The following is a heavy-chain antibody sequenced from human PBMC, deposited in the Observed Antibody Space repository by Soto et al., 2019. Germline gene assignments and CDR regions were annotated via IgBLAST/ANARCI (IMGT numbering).Heavy chain of an antibody. Sequence: SETLSLTCAVYGGSFTNYCWSWIRQPPGKGLEWIGEICHSGRTNYNPSIKREVTISVDTSRNQFSLRLTSVTVADTAVYYCARGDYGQYDDYNWFDPWGQGNLVTVSS. V-gene: IGHV4-34*01. CDR3: ARGDYGQYDDYNWFDP. D-gene: IGHD3-10*01. CDR2: ICHSGRT. CDR1: GGSFTNYC. J-gene: IGHJ5*02.